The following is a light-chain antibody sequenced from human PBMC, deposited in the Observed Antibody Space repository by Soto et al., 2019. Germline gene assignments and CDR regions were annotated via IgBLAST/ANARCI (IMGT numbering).Light chain of an antibody. CDR1: QSVLATSNNKNY. CDR2: WAC. CDR3: QQYFTTPT. V-gene: IGKV4-1*01. J-gene: IGKJ1*01. Sequence: DIVMTQSPDSLAVSLGERATINCKSSQSVLATSNNKNYLARYQHQSGQPPKLLSSWACTRASGVADRICGRGSGTQFTLTSSSLQAEDVAVYYCQQYFTTPTFGQGTKVEI.